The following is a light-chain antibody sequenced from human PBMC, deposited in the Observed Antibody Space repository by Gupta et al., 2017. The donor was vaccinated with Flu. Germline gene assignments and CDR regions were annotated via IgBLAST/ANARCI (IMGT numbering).Light chain of an antibody. CDR2: TNY. CDR3: AAWDDSLIGWV. V-gene: IGLV1-44*01. J-gene: IGLJ3*02. CDR1: TSNLGRNA. Sequence: QSVLTQPPSASGTPGQRVSIPCYGSTSNLGRNAVNWYQHFPGTAPKLLMHTNYQRPSGVPDRLSGSKSGTSASLAISGLQSEDEADYYCAAWDDSLIGWVFGGGTKLTVL.